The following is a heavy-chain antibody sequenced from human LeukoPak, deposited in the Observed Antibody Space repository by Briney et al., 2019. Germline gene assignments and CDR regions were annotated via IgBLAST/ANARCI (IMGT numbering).Heavy chain of an antibody. D-gene: IGHD3-16*01. CDR3: ARSVGAALIMNYYCYMDV. Sequence: PSQTLSLTCTVSGGSISSGSYYWSWIRQPAGKGLEWIGRIYTSGSTNYNPSLKSRVTISVDTSKNQFSLKLSSVTAADTAVYYCARSVGAALIMNYYCYMDVWGKGTTVTVSS. CDR1: GGSISSGSYY. CDR2: IYTSGST. J-gene: IGHJ6*03. V-gene: IGHV4-61*02.